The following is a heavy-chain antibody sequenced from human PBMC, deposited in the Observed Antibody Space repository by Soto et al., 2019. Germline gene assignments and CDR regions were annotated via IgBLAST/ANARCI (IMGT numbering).Heavy chain of an antibody. CDR2: IKSKTDGGTT. CDR1: GFTFSDYY. CDR3: TTEAHFWSGYHPTYYFDY. V-gene: IGHV3-15*01. D-gene: IGHD3-3*02. J-gene: IGHJ4*02. Sequence: PGGSLRLSCAASGFTFSDYYMSWIRQAPGKGLEWVGRIKSKTDGGTTDYAAPVKGRFTISRDDSKNTLYLQMNSLKTEDTAVYYCTTEAHFWSGYHPTYYFDYWGQGTLVTVSS.